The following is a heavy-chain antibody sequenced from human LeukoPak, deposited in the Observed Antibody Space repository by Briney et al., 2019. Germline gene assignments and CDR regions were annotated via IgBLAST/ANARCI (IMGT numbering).Heavy chain of an antibody. CDR3: ARPLWFGELANSYYFDY. J-gene: IGHJ4*02. Sequence: GGSLRLSCAASGFTFSSYWMSWVRQAPGKGLEWVANIKQGGSEKYYVDSVKGRLTISRDNAKNSLYLQMNSLRAEDTAVYYCARPLWFGELANSYYFDYWGQGTLVTVSS. D-gene: IGHD3-10*01. CDR1: GFTFSSYW. V-gene: IGHV3-7*01. CDR2: IKQGGSEK.